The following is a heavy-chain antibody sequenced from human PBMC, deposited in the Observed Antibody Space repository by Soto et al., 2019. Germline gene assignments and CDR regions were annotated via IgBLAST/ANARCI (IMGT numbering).Heavy chain of an antibody. CDR3: ARDLVKGIVVVPAAISYTAYYYGMDV. D-gene: IGHD2-2*01. CDR1: GYTFTSYG. CDR2: ISAYNGNT. J-gene: IGHJ6*02. Sequence: ASVKVSCKASGYTFTSYGISWVRQAPGQGLEWMGWISAYNGNTNYAQKLQGRVTMTTDTSTSTAYMELRSLRSDDTAVYYCARDLVKGIVVVPAAISYTAYYYGMDVWGQGTKVTVSS. V-gene: IGHV1-18*01.